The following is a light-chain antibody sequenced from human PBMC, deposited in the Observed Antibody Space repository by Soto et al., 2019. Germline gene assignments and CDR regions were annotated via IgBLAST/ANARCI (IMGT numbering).Light chain of an antibody. V-gene: IGKV1-5*01. CDR2: GAS. CDR3: QQYDSYSYT. CDR1: QSISNW. Sequence: DIPMTQSPSTLSASVGDRVTITCRTSQSISNWLAWYKQKPGKAPKLLISGASSLESGVPSRFSGSGSGTEFTLTISSLQPDDFATYYCQQYDSYSYTFGQGTKLEIK. J-gene: IGKJ2*01.